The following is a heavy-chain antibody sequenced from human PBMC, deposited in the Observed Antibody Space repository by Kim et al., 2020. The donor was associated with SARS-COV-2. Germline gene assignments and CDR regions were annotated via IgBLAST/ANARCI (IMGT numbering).Heavy chain of an antibody. V-gene: IGHV5-51*01. CDR3: AGRSEPAGILTE. J-gene: IGHJ4*02. Sequence: RYSPSFQGQVTISADKSISTAYLQWSSLKASDTAMYYCAGRSEPAGILTEWGQGTLVTVSS. D-gene: IGHD3-9*01.